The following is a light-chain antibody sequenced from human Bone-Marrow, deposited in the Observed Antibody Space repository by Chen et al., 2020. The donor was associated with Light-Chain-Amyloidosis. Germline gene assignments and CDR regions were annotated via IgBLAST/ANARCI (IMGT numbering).Light chain of an antibody. V-gene: IGLV6-57*01. CDR1: SGYIASNF. CDR3: QSYDIAKV. J-gene: IGLJ2*01. CDR2: EDN. Sequence: NFVLIQPHSVSESPGKTVTISCTRSSGYIASNFVHWYQKRPGRSTTIVIYEDNQRHSGVPDRFSGSIDRSSNSASLTISGLKTEDEGDYYCQSYDIAKVFGGGTKVTVL.